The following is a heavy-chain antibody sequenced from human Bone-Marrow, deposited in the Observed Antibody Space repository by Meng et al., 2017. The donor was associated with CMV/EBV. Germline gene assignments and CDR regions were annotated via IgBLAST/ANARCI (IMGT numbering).Heavy chain of an antibody. CDR1: TFSNYA. CDR2: IIPIFGTA. CDR3: AREGYCSSTSSACRFDY. V-gene: IGHV1-69*05. D-gene: IGHD2-2*01. Sequence: TFSNYAIIWVRQAPGQGLEWMGGIIPIFGTANYAQKFQGRVTITTDESTSTAYMELSSLRSEDTAVYYCAREGYCSSTSSACRFDYWGQGTLVTVSS. J-gene: IGHJ4*02.